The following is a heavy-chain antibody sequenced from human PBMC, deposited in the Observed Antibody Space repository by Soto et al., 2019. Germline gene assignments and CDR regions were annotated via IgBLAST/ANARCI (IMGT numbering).Heavy chain of an antibody. D-gene: IGHD2-21*02. J-gene: IGHJ4*02. Sequence: PGGSLRLSCAASGFTFSSYAMSWVRQAPGKGLEWVSAISGSGGSTYYADSVKGRFTISRDNSKNTLYLQMNSLRAEDTAVYYCAKDTQDVVVTAIPSQYLVNWGQGTLVTVSS. CDR1: GFTFSSYA. V-gene: IGHV3-23*01. CDR2: ISGSGGST. CDR3: AKDTQDVVVTAIPSQYLVN.